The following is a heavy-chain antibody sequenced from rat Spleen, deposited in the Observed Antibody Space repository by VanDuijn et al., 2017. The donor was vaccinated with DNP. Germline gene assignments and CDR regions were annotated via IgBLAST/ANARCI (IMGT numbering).Heavy chain of an antibody. CDR3: ARRGTLGAMDA. Sequence: EVHLVETGGGLVQPGRSLKLSCAASGFTFSFYYMAWVRQAPTKGLEWVASISPGGGNTYFRDSVKGRFTVSRDNARSTLYLQMDSLRSEETATYFCARRGTLGAMDAWGQGTSVTVSS. J-gene: IGHJ4*01. CDR1: GFTFSFYY. CDR2: ISPGGGNT. V-gene: IGHV5S11*01. D-gene: IGHD1-5*01.